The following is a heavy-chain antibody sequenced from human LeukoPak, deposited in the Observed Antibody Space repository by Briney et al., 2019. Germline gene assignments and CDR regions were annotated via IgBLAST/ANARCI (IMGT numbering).Heavy chain of an antibody. CDR1: GFTFDDYA. CDR2: ISWNSGSI. V-gene: IGHV3-9*01. J-gene: IGHJ4*02. D-gene: IGHD3-22*01. CDR3: AKATSQNYDSSGYHFDY. Sequence: GGSLRLSCAASGFTFDDYAMHWVRHAPGKGLEWVSGISWNSGSIGYADSVKGRFTISRDNAKDSLYLQMNSLRAEDTALYYCAKATSQNYDSSGYHFDYWGQGTLVTVSS.